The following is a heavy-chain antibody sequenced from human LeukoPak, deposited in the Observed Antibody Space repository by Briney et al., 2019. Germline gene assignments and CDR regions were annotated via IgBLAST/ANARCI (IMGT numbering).Heavy chain of an antibody. CDR3: ARDTPASQGYDAFDV. CDR1: GFTFSLYT. D-gene: IGHD5-18*01. J-gene: IGHJ3*01. Sequence: RGSLRLSCAASGFTFSLYTMTWARQAPGKGLEWVSSISGRTTYIYYADSLKGRITISRDNAKNSLFLQINSLRAEDTAVYYCARDTPASQGYDAFDVWGQGTMVAVSS. V-gene: IGHV3-21*01. CDR2: ISGRTTYI.